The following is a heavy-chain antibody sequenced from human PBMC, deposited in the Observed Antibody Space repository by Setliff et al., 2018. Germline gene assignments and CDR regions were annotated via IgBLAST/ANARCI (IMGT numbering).Heavy chain of an antibody. CDR3: ARDRGGFDI. J-gene: IGHJ3*02. Sequence: ASVKVSCKASGYTFTSYGISWVRQAPGQGLEWMGWISAYNGNTNYAQKLQGRVTMTTXXXTXXXXXELRSLRSDDTAVYYCARDRGGFDIWGQGTMVTVSS. D-gene: IGHD3-10*01. V-gene: IGHV1-18*01. CDR1: GYTFTSYG. CDR2: ISAYNGNT.